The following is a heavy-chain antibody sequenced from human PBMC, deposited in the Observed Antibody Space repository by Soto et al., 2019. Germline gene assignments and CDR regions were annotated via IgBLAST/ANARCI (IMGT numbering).Heavy chain of an antibody. Sequence: ASVKVSCKASGYTFTSYYMHWVRQAPGQGLEWMGIINPSGGSTSYAQKFQGRVTMTRDTSTSTVYMELSSLRSEDTAVYYCARDSVPNYYYYGMDVWGQGTTVTVSS. CDR3: ARDSVPNYYYYGMDV. CDR2: INPSGGST. V-gene: IGHV1-46*01. J-gene: IGHJ6*02. CDR1: GYTFTSYY.